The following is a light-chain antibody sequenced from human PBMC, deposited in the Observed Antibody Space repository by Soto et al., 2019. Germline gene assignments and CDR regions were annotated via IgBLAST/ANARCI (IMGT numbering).Light chain of an antibody. V-gene: IGLV2-14*01. CDR1: SSDVGGYNY. Sequence: QSVRTQPAFVSGSPGQSITISCTGTSSDVGGYNYVSWYQHPPGKAPKLMISEVSNRPSGVSNCFSGSKSGNTASLTISGLQAEDEADYYCSSYTSTSTRVFGTGTKVTVL. J-gene: IGLJ1*01. CDR3: SSYTSTSTRV. CDR2: EVS.